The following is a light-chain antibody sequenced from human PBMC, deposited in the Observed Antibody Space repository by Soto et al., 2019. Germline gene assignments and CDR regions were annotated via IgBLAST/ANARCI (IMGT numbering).Light chain of an antibody. Sequence: QAVVTQEPSLTVSPGGTVTLTCGSSTGAVTSGHYPYWFQQKPGQAPRTLIYDTSNKHSWTPARFSGSLLGGKAALTLSGAQPEDEAEYYCLLSYRGARKVVFGGGTKLTVL. J-gene: IGLJ2*01. CDR2: DTS. CDR1: TGAVTSGHY. V-gene: IGLV7-46*01. CDR3: LLSYRGARKVV.